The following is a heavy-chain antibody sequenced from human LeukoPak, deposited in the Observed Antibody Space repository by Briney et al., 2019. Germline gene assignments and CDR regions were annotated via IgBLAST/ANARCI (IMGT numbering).Heavy chain of an antibody. Sequence: PSETLSLTCTVSGYSISSGYYWGWIRQPPGKGLEWIGSIYHSGSTYYNPSLKSRVTISVDTSKNQFSLKLSSVTAADTAVYYCARDVVAAAGSWDYWGQGTLVTVSS. V-gene: IGHV4-38-2*02. CDR1: GYSISSGYY. J-gene: IGHJ4*02. CDR3: ARDVVAAAGSWDY. CDR2: IYHSGST. D-gene: IGHD6-13*01.